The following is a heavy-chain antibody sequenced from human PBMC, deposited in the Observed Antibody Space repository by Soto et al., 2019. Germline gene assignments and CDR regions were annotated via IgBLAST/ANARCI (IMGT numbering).Heavy chain of an antibody. CDR3: AKKGYYPSGKINLFDS. J-gene: IGHJ4*02. CDR2: VDHSGRT. CDR1: GYSINSDYY. V-gene: IGHV4-38-2*01. D-gene: IGHD3-10*01. Sequence: TLSLTCAVSGYSINSDYYWGWIRQPPGKGLEWIGSVDHSGRTYYSPSLRSRLTIFIDTSKNQFSLRLTSVTAADTAMYFCAKKGYYPSGKINLFDSWGPGTLVTVSS.